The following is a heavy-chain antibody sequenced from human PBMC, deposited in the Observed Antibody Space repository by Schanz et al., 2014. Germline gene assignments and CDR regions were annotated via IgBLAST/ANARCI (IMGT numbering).Heavy chain of an antibody. CDR3: VKDDRGDVVVVAANY. V-gene: IGHV3-23*01. J-gene: IGHJ4*02. D-gene: IGHD2-15*01. Sequence: EVQLLESGGGLVQPGGSLRLSCIGSGFTFRSYALGWVRQAPGKRLEWVSLVSASGGGPFYADSVKGRFTISRDNSRNTVYLQMSSLRAEDTAVYYCVKDDRGDVVVVAANYWGQGAQVIVSS. CDR2: VSASGGGP. CDR1: GFTFRSYA.